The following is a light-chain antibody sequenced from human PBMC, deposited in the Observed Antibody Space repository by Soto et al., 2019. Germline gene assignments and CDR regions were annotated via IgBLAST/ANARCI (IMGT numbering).Light chain of an antibody. V-gene: IGKV1-39*01. Sequence: DIQMTQSPSSLSASVGDRVTITCRASQSISSYLNWYQQKPGQAPKLLIYAASSLQSGVPSRFSGSGSATDFTLTISSLQPEDFATYYCQQSYSTLRITFGQGTRLEIK. CDR3: QQSYSTLRIT. CDR2: AAS. J-gene: IGKJ5*01. CDR1: QSISSY.